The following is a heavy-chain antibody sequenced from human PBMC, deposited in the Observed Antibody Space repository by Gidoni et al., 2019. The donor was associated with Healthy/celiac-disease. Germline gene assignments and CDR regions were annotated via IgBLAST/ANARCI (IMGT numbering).Heavy chain of an antibody. CDR2: INHSGST. Sequence: QVQLQQWGAGLLKPSETLSLTCAVYGGSFSGYYWSWIRQPPGKGLEWIGEINHSGSTNYNPSLKSRVTISVDTSKNQFSLKLSSVTAADTAVYYCASGVHSSYSRPYWGQGTLVTVSS. CDR3: ASGVHSSYSRPY. D-gene: IGHD1-26*01. J-gene: IGHJ4*02. CDR1: GGSFSGYY. V-gene: IGHV4-34*01.